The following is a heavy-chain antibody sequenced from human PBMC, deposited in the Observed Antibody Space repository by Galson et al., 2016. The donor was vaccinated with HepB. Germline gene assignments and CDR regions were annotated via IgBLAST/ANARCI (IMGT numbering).Heavy chain of an antibody. CDR2: IVVDIGNI. Sequence: SVKVSCKASGFSFSNSAVQWVRQARGQRLEWIGWIVVDIGNINYSQKFQERVTISKDTSKNQVVLAMTNMDPVDTGTYYCAHSLLGPRGLDYWGQGILVTVPS. CDR3: AHSLLGPRGLDY. D-gene: IGHD7-27*01. J-gene: IGHJ4*02. CDR1: GFSFSNSA. V-gene: IGHV1-58*01.